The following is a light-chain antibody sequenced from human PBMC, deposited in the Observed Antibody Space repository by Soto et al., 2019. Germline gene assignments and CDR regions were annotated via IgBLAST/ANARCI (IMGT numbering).Light chain of an antibody. CDR3: QQRDTGVP. V-gene: IGKV3-11*01. CDR1: QSVSKY. J-gene: IGKJ5*01. CDR2: DAY. Sequence: EIVLTQSPATLSLSPGERATLSCRASQSVSKYLAWFQQKPGQPPRLLIYDAYIRATGIPARFSGSGSETDFTLPISSLEPGDPAIDDCQQRDTGVPFGEATRREIK.